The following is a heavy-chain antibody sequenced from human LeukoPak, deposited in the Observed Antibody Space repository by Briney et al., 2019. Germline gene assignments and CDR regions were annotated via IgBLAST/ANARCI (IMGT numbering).Heavy chain of an antibody. CDR1: GFAFNNFA. CDR3: ASNYGG. J-gene: IGHJ4*02. V-gene: IGHV3-21*06. D-gene: IGHD4-11*01. Sequence: GGSLRLSCAASGFAFNNFAMNWVRQAPGKGLEWVSSISSSSSSMYYADSVKGRFTISRDNAKNSLYLQMNSLRAEDTALYYCASNYGGWGQGTLVTVSS. CDR2: ISSSSSSM.